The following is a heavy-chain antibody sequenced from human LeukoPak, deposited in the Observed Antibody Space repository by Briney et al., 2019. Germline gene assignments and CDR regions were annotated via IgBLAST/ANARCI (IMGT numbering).Heavy chain of an antibody. CDR2: IYYSGST. V-gene: IGHV4-59*01. CDR3: ARDGYSYGYYYYYGMDV. CDR1: GGSISSYY. D-gene: IGHD5-18*01. Sequence: PSETLSLTCTVSGGSISSYYWSWIRQPPGKGLEWIGYIYYSGSTNYNPSLKSRVTISVDTSMNQFSLKLSSVTAAVTAVYYCARDGYSYGYYYYYGMDVWGQGTTVTVSS. J-gene: IGHJ6*02.